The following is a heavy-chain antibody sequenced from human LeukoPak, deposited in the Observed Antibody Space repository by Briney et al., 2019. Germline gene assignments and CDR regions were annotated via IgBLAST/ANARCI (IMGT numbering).Heavy chain of an antibody. CDR2: IYSAGTT. J-gene: IGHJ4*02. CDR3: ARTEYFDY. Sequence: GGSLRLSCAASGFTFSSYSMNWVRQAPGKGLEWVSVIYSAGTTYYADSVRGRFTISRDSSKNTLYLQMNSLRADDTAVYYCARTEYFDYWGQGTLVTVSS. CDR1: GFTFSSYS. V-gene: IGHV3-53*01.